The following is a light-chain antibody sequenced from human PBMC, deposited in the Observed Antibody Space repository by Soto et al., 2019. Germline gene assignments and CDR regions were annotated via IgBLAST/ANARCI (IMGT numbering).Light chain of an antibody. Sequence: DIQMTQSPSSLSAFVGDRVTITCRASQTISGFLNWYQQKPGKPPGLLIYSASTLQSGVPSRFSASGSGTEFTLTISSLQPEDFATYYCQQSYTTLGTFGQGTTVEIK. J-gene: IGKJ1*01. CDR3: QQSYTTLGT. CDR1: QTISGF. V-gene: IGKV1-39*01. CDR2: SAS.